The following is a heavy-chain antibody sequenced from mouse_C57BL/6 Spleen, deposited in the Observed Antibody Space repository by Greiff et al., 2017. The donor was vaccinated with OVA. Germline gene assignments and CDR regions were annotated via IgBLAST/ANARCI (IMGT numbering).Heavy chain of an antibody. CDR1: GFTFSSYA. V-gene: IGHV5-9-1*02. D-gene: IGHD2-5*01. CDR3: TRGSYSNSWAMDY. CDR2: ISSGGDYI. J-gene: IGHJ4*01. Sequence: EVKLMESGEGLVKPGGSLKLSCAASGFTFSSYAMSWVRQTPEKRLEWVAYISSGGDYIYYADTVKGRFTISRDNARNTLYLQMSSLKSEDTAMYYCTRGSYSNSWAMDYWGQGTSVTVSS.